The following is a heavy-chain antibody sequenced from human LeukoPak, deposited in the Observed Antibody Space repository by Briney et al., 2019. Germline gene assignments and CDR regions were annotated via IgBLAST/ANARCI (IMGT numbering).Heavy chain of an antibody. V-gene: IGHV4-38-2*02. D-gene: IGHD3-22*01. J-gene: IGHJ4*02. Sequence: SETLSLTCTVSDYSISSGYYWGWIRQPPGKGLEWIGSINHRGSTYYNPSLKSRVTISVDTSKNQFFLKLTSVTVADTAVYYCARDRKYHDSWGQGTLVAVSS. CDR3: ARDRKYHDS. CDR1: DYSISSGYY. CDR2: INHRGST.